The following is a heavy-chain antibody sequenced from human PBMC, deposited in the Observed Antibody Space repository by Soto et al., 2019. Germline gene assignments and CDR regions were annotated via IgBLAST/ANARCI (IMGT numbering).Heavy chain of an antibody. CDR2: IYYSGST. Sequence: NLSLTCTVSGGSISSSSYYWGWIRQPPGKGLEWIGSIYYSGSTYYNPSLKSRVTISVDTSKNQFSLKLSSVTAADTAVYYCARLRYYYGSGLYGMDVWGQGTTVTVSS. J-gene: IGHJ6*02. D-gene: IGHD3-10*01. CDR3: ARLRYYYGSGLYGMDV. V-gene: IGHV4-39*01. CDR1: GGSISSSSYY.